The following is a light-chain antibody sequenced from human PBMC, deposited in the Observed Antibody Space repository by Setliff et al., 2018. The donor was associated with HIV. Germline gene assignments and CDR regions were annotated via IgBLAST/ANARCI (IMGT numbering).Light chain of an antibody. V-gene: IGLV2-14*01. CDR3: GAYTTSSTQI. J-gene: IGLJ1*01. Sequence: SALPQPASLSGSPGQSITISCTGTSSDVGGYNYVSWYQQHPGKVPKLILYDVSNRPSGISNRFSGSKSGNTASLTISGLQAEDAADYYCGAYTTSSTQILGTGTKVTVL. CDR1: SSDVGGYNY. CDR2: DVS.